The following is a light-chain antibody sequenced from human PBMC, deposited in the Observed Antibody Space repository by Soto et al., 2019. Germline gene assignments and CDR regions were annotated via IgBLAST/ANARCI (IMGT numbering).Light chain of an antibody. V-gene: IGKV3-20*01. CDR3: QQYGNSPWT. J-gene: IGKJ1*01. CDR1: QSVSYY. CDR2: STS. Sequence: ETVLNQSRSTVSLAPGERATRSCTASQSVSYYLAWYQQKSGQAPRLLIYSTSSRATGIPDRFSGSGSGTDLTLTFSRREPEDFAVYYWQQYGNSPWTGGQGTKVDIK.